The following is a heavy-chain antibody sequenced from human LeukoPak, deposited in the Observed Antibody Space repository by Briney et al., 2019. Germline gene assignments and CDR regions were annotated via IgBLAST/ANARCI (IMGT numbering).Heavy chain of an antibody. CDR3: AREESAYGWELESLDY. CDR2: ISSSSSYI. Sequence: GGSLRLSCAASGFTFSSYSMNWVRQAPGKGLEWVSSISSSSSYIYYADSVKGRFTISRDNAKNSLYLQMNSLRAEDTAVYYCAREESAYGWELESLDYWGQGTLVTASS. D-gene: IGHD1-26*01. CDR1: GFTFSSYS. V-gene: IGHV3-21*01. J-gene: IGHJ4*02.